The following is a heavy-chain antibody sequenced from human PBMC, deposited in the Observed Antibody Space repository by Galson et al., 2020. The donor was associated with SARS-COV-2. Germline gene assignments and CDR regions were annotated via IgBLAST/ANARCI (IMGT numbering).Heavy chain of an antibody. Sequence: GESLKISCAASGFTFSSYGMHWVRQAPGKGLEWVAVISYDGSNKYYADSVKGRFTISRDNSKNTLYLQMNSLRAEDTAVYYCARGPDYYDSSGYYRCDYFDYWGQGTLVTVSS. CDR3: ARGPDYYDSSGYYRCDYFDY. V-gene: IGHV3-30*03. J-gene: IGHJ4*02. CDR2: ISYDGSNK. CDR1: GFTFSSYG. D-gene: IGHD3-22*01.